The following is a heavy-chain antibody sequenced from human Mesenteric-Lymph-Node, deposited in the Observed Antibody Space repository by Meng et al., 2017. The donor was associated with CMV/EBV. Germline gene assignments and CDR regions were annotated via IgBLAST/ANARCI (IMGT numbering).Heavy chain of an antibody. Sequence: GESLKISCAASGFTFSSYSMNWVRQAPGKGLEWVSSISSSSSYIYYADSVKGRFTISRDNAKNSLYLQMNSLRAEDTAVYYCARWEGTSRRAFDIWGRGTTVTVSS. CDR1: GFTFSSYS. CDR2: ISSSSSYI. D-gene: IGHD1-26*01. J-gene: IGHJ3*02. V-gene: IGHV3-21*01. CDR3: ARWEGTSRRAFDI.